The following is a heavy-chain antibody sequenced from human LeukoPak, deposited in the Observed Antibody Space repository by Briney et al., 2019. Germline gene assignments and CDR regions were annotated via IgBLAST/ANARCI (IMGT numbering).Heavy chain of an antibody. CDR1: GFNFGSDA. J-gene: IGHJ4*02. V-gene: IGHV3-33*01. CDR3: ARDPSGSGWSLNN. Sequence: GGSLRLSCTASGFNFGSDAMHWVRQAPGKGLEWVAFIWYDGSNDHYADSVKGRYTISRDNSKNTVCLQMNSLRVEDTAVYYCARDPSGSGWSLNNWGQGTLVTVSS. D-gene: IGHD6-19*01. CDR2: IWYDGSND.